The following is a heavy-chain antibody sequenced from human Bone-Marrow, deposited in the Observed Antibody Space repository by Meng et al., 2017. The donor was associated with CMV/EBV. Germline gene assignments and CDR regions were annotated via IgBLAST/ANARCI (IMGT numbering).Heavy chain of an antibody. Sequence: GEYLKISCAASGFTVSSNYMSWVRQAPGKGLEWVSVIYSGGSTYYADSVKGRFTISRDNSKNTLYLQMNSLRAEDTAVYYCARDPAMTTVAKGAFDIWGQGAMVTVSS. J-gene: IGHJ3*02. CDR3: ARDPAMTTVAKGAFDI. CDR1: GFTVSSNY. D-gene: IGHD4-23*01. CDR2: IYSGGST. V-gene: IGHV3-66*02.